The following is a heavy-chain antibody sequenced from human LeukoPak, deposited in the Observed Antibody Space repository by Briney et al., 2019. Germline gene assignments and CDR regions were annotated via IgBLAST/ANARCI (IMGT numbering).Heavy chain of an antibody. CDR3: ARPGYRSRYFDY. V-gene: IGHV4-39*01. D-gene: IGHD6-19*01. CDR1: GGSISSSSYY. Sequence: PSETLSLTCTVSGGSISSSSYYWGWIRQPPGKGQEWIGSIYYSGSTYYNPSLKSRVTISVDTSKNQFSLKLSSVTAADTAMYYCARPGYRSRYFDYWGHGALVTVSS. J-gene: IGHJ4*01. CDR2: IYYSGST.